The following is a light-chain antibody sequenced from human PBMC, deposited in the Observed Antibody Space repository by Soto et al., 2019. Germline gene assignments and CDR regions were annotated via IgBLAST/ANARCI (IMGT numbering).Light chain of an antibody. CDR1: QGIRND. V-gene: IGKV1-6*01. Sequence: IQMTQSPSSLSASVGDTVTISCRASQGIRNDLGWYQQEPGKAPKLLIHAASSLESGVPTRFSGSGSGTDFTFTISSLQAEDFATYYCLQDYSYPWTFGQGTKVDIK. J-gene: IGKJ1*01. CDR3: LQDYSYPWT. CDR2: AAS.